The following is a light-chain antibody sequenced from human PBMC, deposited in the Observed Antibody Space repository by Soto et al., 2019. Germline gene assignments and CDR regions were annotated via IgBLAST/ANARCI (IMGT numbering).Light chain of an antibody. V-gene: IGKV3-15*01. J-gene: IGKJ1*01. CDR3: QHYNNWPPWT. Sequence: EIVMTQSPATLSVSPWEGATLSCRASLSVGSNLAWYQQKPGQAPRLLIYGASTRAAGIPARFSGSGSGTEFTLTVSSLQSEDFAVYFCQHYNNWPPWTFGQGTKVDIK. CDR2: GAS. CDR1: LSVGSN.